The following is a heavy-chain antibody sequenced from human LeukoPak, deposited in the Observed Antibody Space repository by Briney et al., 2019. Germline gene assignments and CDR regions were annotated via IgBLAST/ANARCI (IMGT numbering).Heavy chain of an antibody. V-gene: IGHV3-21*01. CDR2: ISSGTGYI. Sequence: GGSLRLSCAASGFTFSSYTMNWVRLAPGKGLEWVSSISSGTGYIQYADSVKGRFTFSRYNAENSVFLQMRSLRVDDTALYYCVRGWFDFWGQGTPVTVSS. CDR3: VRGWFDF. CDR1: GFTFSSYT. J-gene: IGHJ5*01.